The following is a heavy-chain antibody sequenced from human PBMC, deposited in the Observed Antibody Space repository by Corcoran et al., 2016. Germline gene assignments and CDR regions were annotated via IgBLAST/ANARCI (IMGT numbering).Heavy chain of an antibody. V-gene: IGHV4-34*01. Sequence: QVQLQQWGAGLLKPSETLSLTCAVYGGSFSGYYWSWIRQPPGKGLEWIGEINHSGSTNYNPSLKSRVTISVDTSKNQFYLKLSSVTAADTAVYYCAIGWGLKNQWGNQPDYWGQGTLVTVSS. CDR1: GGSFSGYY. CDR2: INHSGST. CDR3: AIGWGLKNQWGNQPDY. J-gene: IGHJ4*02. D-gene: IGHD1-26*01.